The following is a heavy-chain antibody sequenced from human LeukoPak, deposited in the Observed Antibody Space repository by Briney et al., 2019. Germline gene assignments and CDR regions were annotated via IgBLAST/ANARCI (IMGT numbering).Heavy chain of an antibody. CDR2: INHSGST. CDR1: GGSFSGYY. V-gene: IGHV4-34*01. Sequence: PSETLSLTCAVYGGSFSGYYWSWIRQPPGKGLEWIGEINHSGSTNYNPSLKSRVTISVATSKNQFSLKLSSVTAADTAVYYCARFEGSTWGDAFDIWGQGTMITVSS. J-gene: IGHJ3*02. D-gene: IGHD3-16*01. CDR3: ARFEGSTWGDAFDI.